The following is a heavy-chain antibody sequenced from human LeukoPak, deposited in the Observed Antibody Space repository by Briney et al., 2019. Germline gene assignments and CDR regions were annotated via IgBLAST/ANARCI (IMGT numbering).Heavy chain of an antibody. CDR1: GFTFSSYS. J-gene: IGHJ4*02. V-gene: IGHV4-39*01. CDR3: ARHRTNGWYFY. D-gene: IGHD6-19*01. Sequence: PGGSLRLSCAASGFTFSSYSMNWVRQPPGKGLEWIGSIYYSGSTYYNPSLKSRVTISVDTSKNQFSLKLSSVTAADTAVYYCARHRTNGWYFYWGQGTLVTVSS. CDR2: IYYSGST.